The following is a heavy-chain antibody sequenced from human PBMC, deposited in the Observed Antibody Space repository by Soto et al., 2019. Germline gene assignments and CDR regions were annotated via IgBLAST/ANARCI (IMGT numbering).Heavy chain of an antibody. V-gene: IGHV3-15*01. CDR3: TTGGLAYCGGDCYSDFDY. CDR2: IKSKTDGGTT. D-gene: IGHD2-21*02. CDR1: GFTFSNAW. Sequence: ESGGGLVKPGGSLRLSCAASGFTFSNAWMSWVRQAPGKGLEWVGRIKSKTDGGTTDYAAPVKGRFTISRDDSKNTLYLQMNSLKTEDTAVYYCTTGGLAYCGGDCYSDFDYWGQGTLVTVSS. J-gene: IGHJ4*02.